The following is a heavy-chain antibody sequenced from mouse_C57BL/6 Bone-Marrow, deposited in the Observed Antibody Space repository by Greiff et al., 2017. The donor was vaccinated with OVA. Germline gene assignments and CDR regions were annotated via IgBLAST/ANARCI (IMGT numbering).Heavy chain of an antibody. V-gene: IGHV5-6*02. CDR1: GFTFSSYG. D-gene: IGHD1-1*01. CDR3: ARSYYYAD. CDR2: ISSGGSYT. J-gene: IGHJ2*01. Sequence: DVMLVESGGDLVKPGGSLKLSCAASGFTFSSYGMSWVRQTPDKRLEWVATISSGGSYTYYPDSVKGRFTISRDNAKNTLYLQMSSLKSEDTAMYYCARSYYYADWGQGTTLTVSS.